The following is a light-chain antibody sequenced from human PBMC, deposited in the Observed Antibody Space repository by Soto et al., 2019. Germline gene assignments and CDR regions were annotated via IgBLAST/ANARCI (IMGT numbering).Light chain of an antibody. V-gene: IGLV2-11*01. J-gene: IGLJ3*02. CDR2: DVS. CDR3: CSYAGSYPWV. CDR1: TSDVGGYNY. Sequence: QPVLTQPRSVSASPGQSVTISCTGTTSDVGGYNYVSWYQQHPGQAPKLMIYDVSKRPSGVPDRFSGSKSGNTASLTISGLQAEDEADYYCCSYAGSYPWVFGGGTQLTVL.